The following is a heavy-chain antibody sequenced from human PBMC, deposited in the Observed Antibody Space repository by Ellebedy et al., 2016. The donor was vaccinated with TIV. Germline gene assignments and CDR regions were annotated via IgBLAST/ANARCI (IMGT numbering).Heavy chain of an antibody. Sequence: GGSLRLXXAVSGFAFSGYAMSLVRQAPGKGLEWVSSFCYSSDITHYADSVKGRFTISRDNSKNTLYLQMNSLRAEDTAVYYCAVGRPNYGDFPSWGQGTLVTVSS. CDR2: FCYSSDIT. J-gene: IGHJ5*02. D-gene: IGHD4-17*01. CDR1: GFAFSGYA. V-gene: IGHV3-23*01. CDR3: AVGRPNYGDFPS.